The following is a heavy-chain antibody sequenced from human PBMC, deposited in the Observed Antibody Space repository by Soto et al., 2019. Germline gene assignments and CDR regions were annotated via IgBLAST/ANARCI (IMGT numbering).Heavy chain of an antibody. V-gene: IGHV3-15*01. Sequence: EVQLVESGGGLVEPGGSLRLSCAASGITFSNAWMNWVRKAPGKGLEYIGRIRSKTDGGTTEYAAPVEGRFTVSRDDSKNTLCLQMSGLKTEDTAVYYCTTTRPGTNVFDNWGQGTLVTVSS. CDR3: TTTRPGTNVFDN. CDR1: GITFSNAW. CDR2: IRSKTDGGTT. D-gene: IGHD6-13*01. J-gene: IGHJ3*02.